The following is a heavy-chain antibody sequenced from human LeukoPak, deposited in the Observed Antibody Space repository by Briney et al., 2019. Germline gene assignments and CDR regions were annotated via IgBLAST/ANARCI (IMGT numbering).Heavy chain of an antibody. CDR2: ISHSGST. CDR1: GYSISSDYY. Sequence: SETLSLTCAVSGYSISSDYYWGWIRQPPGKGLEWIGTISHSGSTYYNPSLKSRVTISIDTSKNQLSLKLRSVTAADTAVYYCARVATQLWPTSYYYYGMDVWGKGTTVTVSS. V-gene: IGHV4-38-2*01. CDR3: ARVATQLWPTSYYYYGMDV. D-gene: IGHD5-18*01. J-gene: IGHJ6*04.